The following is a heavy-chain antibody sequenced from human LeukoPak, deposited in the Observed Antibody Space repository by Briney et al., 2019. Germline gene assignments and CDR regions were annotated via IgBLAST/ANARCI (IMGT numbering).Heavy chain of an antibody. CDR2: ISHDVKTT. CDR3: ARLGPASSGWPESFDY. V-gene: IGHV3-30*04. J-gene: IGHJ4*02. Sequence: GGSLRLSCVASGFSFSDSVIHWVRQAPGKGLEWVAVISHDVKTTYYADSAKGRFTISRDNAKNSLDLQMNSLRVEDTAVYYCARLGPASSGWPESFDYWGQGTLVTVSS. D-gene: IGHD6-19*01. CDR1: GFSFSDSV.